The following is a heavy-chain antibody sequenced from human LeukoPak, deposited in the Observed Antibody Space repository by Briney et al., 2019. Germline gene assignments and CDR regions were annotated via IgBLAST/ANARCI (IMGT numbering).Heavy chain of an antibody. Sequence: ASVKVSCKASGYTFTGYYMHWVRQAPGQGLEWMGWINPNSGGTNYAQKFQGRVTMTRDTSISTAYMELSRLRSDDTAVYYCAREVAAACPFGFDPWGQGTLVTVSS. D-gene: IGHD6-6*01. CDR1: GYTFTGYY. CDR2: INPNSGGT. CDR3: AREVAAACPFGFDP. V-gene: IGHV1-2*02. J-gene: IGHJ5*02.